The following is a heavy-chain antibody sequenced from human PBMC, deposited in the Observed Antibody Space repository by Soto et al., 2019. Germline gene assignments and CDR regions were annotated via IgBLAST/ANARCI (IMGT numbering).Heavy chain of an antibody. CDR3: ATVRRGEWSDGGARYYFDY. D-gene: IGHD3-10*01. CDR1: GYTLAELS. J-gene: IGHJ4*02. V-gene: IGHV1-24*01. CDR2: FDPEDGET. Sequence: ASVKVSCKVSGYTLAELSMHWVRQAPGKGLEWMGGFDPEDGETIYAQKFQGRVTMTEDTSTDTAYMELSSLRSEDTAVYYCATVRRGEWSDGGARYYFDYWGQGTLVTVTS.